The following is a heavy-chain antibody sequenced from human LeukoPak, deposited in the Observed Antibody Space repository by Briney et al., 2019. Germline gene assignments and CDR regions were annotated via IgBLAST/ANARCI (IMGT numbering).Heavy chain of an antibody. Sequence: GRSLRLSCAASGFTFSSYGMQWVRQARGKGLEWVALISPDGRDKYYGDSVKGRFTISRDNSKNTLYLQMNSPRAEDTAVYYCAKDGATTWFGEATWGQGTPVTVSS. J-gene: IGHJ5*02. CDR1: GFTFSSYG. V-gene: IGHV3-30*18. CDR2: ISPDGRDK. D-gene: IGHD3-10*01. CDR3: AKDGATTWFGEAT.